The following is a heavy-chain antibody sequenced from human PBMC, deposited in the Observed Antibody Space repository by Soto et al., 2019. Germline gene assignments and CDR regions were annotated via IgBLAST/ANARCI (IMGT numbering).Heavy chain of an antibody. V-gene: IGHV1-69*13. CDR2: IIPIFGTA. CDR3: ARVRGSSRGGYYYYYGMDV. D-gene: IGHD6-6*01. J-gene: IGHJ6*02. Sequence: SVKVSCKASGGTFSSYAISWVRRAPGQGLEWMGGIIPIFGTANYAQKFQGRVTITADESTSTAYMELSSLRSEDTAVYYCARVRGSSRGGYYYYYGMDVWGQGTTVTVS. CDR1: GGTFSSYA.